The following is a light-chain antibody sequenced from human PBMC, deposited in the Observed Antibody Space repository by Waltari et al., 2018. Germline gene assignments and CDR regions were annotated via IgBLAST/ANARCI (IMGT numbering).Light chain of an antibody. Sequence: VILTQSPATLSLSPGERATLSCRASQSVSSYLAWYQKKPGQAPRLLIYGASSRATGIPDRFSGSGSGTEFTLTISSLEPEEFAVYYCQKYSSSPYSFGQGTKVEIK. CDR2: GAS. V-gene: IGKV3-20*01. CDR1: QSVSSY. J-gene: IGKJ2*03. CDR3: QKYSSSPYS.